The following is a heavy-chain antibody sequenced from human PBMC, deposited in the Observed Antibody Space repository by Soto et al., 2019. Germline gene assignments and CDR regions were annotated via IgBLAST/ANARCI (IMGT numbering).Heavy chain of an antibody. CDR2: IYYSGST. J-gene: IGHJ4*02. Sequence: LSLTCTVSGGSISSGGYYWSWIRQHPGKGLEWIGYIYYSGSTYYNPSLKSRVTISVDTSKNQFSLKLSSVTAADTAVYYCARSGYRYAHNPLLDWGPGTRVTLSS. D-gene: IGHD5-18*01. V-gene: IGHV4-31*03. CDR1: GGSISSGGYY. CDR3: ARSGYRYAHNPLLD.